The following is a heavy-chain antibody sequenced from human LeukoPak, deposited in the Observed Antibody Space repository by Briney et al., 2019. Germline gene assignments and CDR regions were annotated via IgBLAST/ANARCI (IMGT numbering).Heavy chain of an antibody. CDR3: ARHYVWGNYRYIFDF. CDR2: IYTGGNT. D-gene: IGHD3-16*02. Sequence: PSETLSLTSTVSGDSISNYYWSWIRQPAGKGLEWIGRIYTGGNTNYNPSFKSRLTMSVDTSKNQFSLKLTSATAADTAVYYCARHYVWGNYRYIFDFWGQGILVTVSS. V-gene: IGHV4-4*07. J-gene: IGHJ4*02. CDR1: GDSISNYY.